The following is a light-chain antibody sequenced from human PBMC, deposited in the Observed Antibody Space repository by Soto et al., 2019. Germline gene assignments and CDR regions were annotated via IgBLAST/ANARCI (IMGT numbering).Light chain of an antibody. V-gene: IGKV3-11*01. CDR3: QRRTDWPPVYT. CDR2: DVS. CDR1: QSVSSF. Sequence: EIVLTQSPVTLSLSPGERATLSCRASQSVSSFLAWYQQKRGQPPRLLIYDVSSRAAGIPARFSGSGSGTDFTLTISSLEPEDFAVYYCQRRTDWPPVYTFGQGTKLEIK. J-gene: IGKJ2*01.